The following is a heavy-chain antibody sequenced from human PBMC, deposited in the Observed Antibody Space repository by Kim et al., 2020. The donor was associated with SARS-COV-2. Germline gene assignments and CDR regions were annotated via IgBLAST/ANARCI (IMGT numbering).Heavy chain of an antibody. CDR3: ARARQGGSYYYYYYGMDV. V-gene: IGHV1-69*13. J-gene: IGHJ6*02. CDR1: GGTFSSYA. Sequence: SVKVSCKASGGTFSSYAISWVRQAPGQGLEWMGGIIPIFGTANYAQKFQGRVTITADESTSTAYMELSSLRSEDTAVYYCARARQGGSYYYYYYGMDVWGQGTTVTVSS. CDR2: IIPIFGTA. D-gene: IGHD1-26*01.